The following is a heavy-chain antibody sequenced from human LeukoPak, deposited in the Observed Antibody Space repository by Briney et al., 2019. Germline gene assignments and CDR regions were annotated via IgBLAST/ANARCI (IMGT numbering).Heavy chain of an antibody. Sequence: PVKVSCKASGGTFRSYVINWVRQAPGQGLEWMGGIIPIFGTANYAQKFQGRVTITADKSTSTAYMELSSLRSEDTAVYYCAMGVGAPEDLAVAADFDYWGQGTLVTVSS. CDR1: GGTFRSYV. V-gene: IGHV1-69*06. J-gene: IGHJ4*02. D-gene: IGHD6-19*01. CDR2: IIPIFGTA. CDR3: AMGVGAPEDLAVAADFDY.